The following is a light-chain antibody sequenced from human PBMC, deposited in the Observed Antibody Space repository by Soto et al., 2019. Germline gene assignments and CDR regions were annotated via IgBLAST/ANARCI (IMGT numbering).Light chain of an antibody. CDR3: QQYGTSPTT. V-gene: IGKV3-20*01. Sequence: EIVLTQSPGTLSLSPGERATLSCRASQSVTSSYLAWYQQKPGQAPRFLMYGASSRATGIPDRFSVRGSGTDFTLSISRLAPEDFAVYYCQQYGTSPTTFGQGTKVDIK. CDR1: QSVTSSY. CDR2: GAS. J-gene: IGKJ1*01.